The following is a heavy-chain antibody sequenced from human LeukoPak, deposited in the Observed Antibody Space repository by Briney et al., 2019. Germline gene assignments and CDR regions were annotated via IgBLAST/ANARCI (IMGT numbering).Heavy chain of an antibody. CDR3: TKNILNYCDSSGLEVGDALDI. J-gene: IGHJ3*02. Sequence: GGSLRLSCAASGFTFEDYSMHWVRQAPGKGLEWVSGITWNSGTVGYADSVKGRFTISRDNAKNSLYLQMNSLRAEDAALYHCTKNILNYCDSSGLEVGDALDIWGQGTVVTVSS. D-gene: IGHD3-22*01. V-gene: IGHV3-9*01. CDR1: GFTFEDYS. CDR2: ITWNSGTV.